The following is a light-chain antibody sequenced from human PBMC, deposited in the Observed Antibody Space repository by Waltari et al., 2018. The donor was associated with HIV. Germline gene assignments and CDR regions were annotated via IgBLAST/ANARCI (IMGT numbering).Light chain of an antibody. V-gene: IGLV1-44*01. Sequence: QSVLTQPPSASGTPGQRVTISCSGSSSNIGSNPINWYRQLPGTAPKLLIYSNNQWPSGVPDRFSGSKSGTSASLAISGIQSEDEADYYCAAWDDSLHGYVFGTGTKVTVV. J-gene: IGLJ1*01. CDR2: SNN. CDR3: AAWDDSLHGYV. CDR1: SSNIGSNP.